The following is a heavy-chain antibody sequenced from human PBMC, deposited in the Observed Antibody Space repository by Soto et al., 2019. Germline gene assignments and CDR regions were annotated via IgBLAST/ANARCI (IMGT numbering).Heavy chain of an antibody. D-gene: IGHD2-15*01. CDR2: INHSGST. V-gene: IGHV4-34*01. CDR1: GGSFSGYY. J-gene: IGHJ6*03. CDR3: ARVVVAATLYYSYSMDV. Sequence: SETLSLTCAVYGGSFSGYYWSWIRQPPGKGLEWIGEINHSGSTNYNPSLKSRVTISVDTSKNQFSLKLSSVTAADTAVYYCARVVVAATLYYSYSMDVWGKGTTVTVSS.